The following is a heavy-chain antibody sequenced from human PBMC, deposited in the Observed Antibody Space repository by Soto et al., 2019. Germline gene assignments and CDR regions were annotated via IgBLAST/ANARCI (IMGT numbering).Heavy chain of an antibody. CDR3: XXXXXXGGLXX. Sequence: EVRLVESGGGSVQPGMSLRLSCVGSAFNIPDRAMHWVRQAPGKGLEWVSGIYWNSARIDYADSVKGRFTISRDNAKNSXXLXXXXXXXXXXXXXXXXXXXXXGGLXXWGQGTLVTVSS. V-gene: IGHV3-9*01. CDR2: IYWNSARI. J-gene: IGHJ4*02. CDR1: AFNIPDRA.